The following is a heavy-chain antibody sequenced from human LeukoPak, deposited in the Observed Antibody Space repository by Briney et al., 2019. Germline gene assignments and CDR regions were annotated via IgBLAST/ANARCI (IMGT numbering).Heavy chain of an antibody. J-gene: IGHJ5*02. V-gene: IGHV4-34*01. CDR1: GGSFSGYY. Sequence: SETLSLTCAVYGGSFSGYYWSWIRQPPGKGLEWIGEINHSGSTNYNPSLKSRVTISVDTSKNQFSLKLSSVTAADTAVYYCARGSHGEYQLPHSGGWFDPWGQGTLVTVSS. CDR2: INHSGST. D-gene: IGHD2-2*01. CDR3: ARGSHGEYQLPHSGGWFDP.